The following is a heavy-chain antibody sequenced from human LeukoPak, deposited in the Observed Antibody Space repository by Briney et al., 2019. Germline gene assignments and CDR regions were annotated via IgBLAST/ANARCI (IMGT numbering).Heavy chain of an antibody. Sequence: SETLSLTCTVTGDSMGTYYWSFIRQPAGKGLEWIGRIHTSGTTWYNASLKSRVTMSIDASNNQFSLRLTSVTAADTAVYYCAKEIVGAPTPGAYWGQGILVTVSS. J-gene: IGHJ4*02. D-gene: IGHD1-26*01. CDR1: GDSMGTYY. V-gene: IGHV4-4*07. CDR2: IHTSGTT. CDR3: AKEIVGAPTPGAY.